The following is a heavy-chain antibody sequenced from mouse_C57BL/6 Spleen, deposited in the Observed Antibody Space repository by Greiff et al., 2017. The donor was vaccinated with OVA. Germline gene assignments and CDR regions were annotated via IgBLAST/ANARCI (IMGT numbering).Heavy chain of an antibody. CDR2: INPNNGGT. CDR1: GYTFTDYY. CDR3: ARAPRPHVDY. V-gene: IGHV1-26*01. J-gene: IGHJ4*01. Sequence: VQLQQSGPELVKPGASVKISCKASGYTFTDYYMNWVKQSHGKSLEWIGDINPNNGGTSYNQKCKGKATLTVDKSSSTAYMELRSLTSEDSAVYYCARAPRPHVDYWGQGTSVTVSS.